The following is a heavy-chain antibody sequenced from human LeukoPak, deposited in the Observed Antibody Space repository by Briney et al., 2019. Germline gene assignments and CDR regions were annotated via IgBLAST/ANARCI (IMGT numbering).Heavy chain of an antibody. V-gene: IGHV4-31*03. Sequence: PSETLSLTCTVSGGSISSGGYFWNWIRHHPGKGLEWIGYIYYSGSTYYNPSLKSRVTMSVDTSKNQFSLKPSSVTAADTAVYYCARNSGSYYPVSYYYGMDVWGQGTTVTVSS. CDR2: IYYSGST. D-gene: IGHD3-10*01. CDR3: ARNSGSYYPVSYYYGMDV. CDR1: GGSISSGGYF. J-gene: IGHJ6*02.